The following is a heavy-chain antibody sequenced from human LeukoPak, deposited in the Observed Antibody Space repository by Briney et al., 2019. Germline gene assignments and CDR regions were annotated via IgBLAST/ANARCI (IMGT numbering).Heavy chain of an antibody. CDR1: GFTFSSNG. D-gene: IGHD1-1*01. CDR3: ARGTGNYYYHMDV. Sequence: GGSLRLSCAASGFTFSSNGMHWVRQAPGEGLEWVAVIWYDGSDKYYADSVKGRFTISRDNSKNTPYLQMNSLRAEDTALYYCARGTGNYYYHMDVWGQGTTVTVSS. V-gene: IGHV3-33*01. J-gene: IGHJ6*02. CDR2: IWYDGSDK.